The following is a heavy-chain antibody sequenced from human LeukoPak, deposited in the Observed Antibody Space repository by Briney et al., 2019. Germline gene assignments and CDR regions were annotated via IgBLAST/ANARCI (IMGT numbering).Heavy chain of an antibody. J-gene: IGHJ5*02. CDR3: AKEYDTYHLRGVIA. V-gene: IGHV3-23*01. CDR1: GFTFSSYA. D-gene: IGHD3-10*01. Sequence: GGSLRLSCAASGFTFSSYAMIWVRQGPGQGLEWVSVLSGTGDRTYYADSVKGRFTISRDNSKNTLYLQMNSLRAEDTAVYYCAKEYDTYHLRGVIAWGQGTLVTVSS. CDR2: LSGTGDRT.